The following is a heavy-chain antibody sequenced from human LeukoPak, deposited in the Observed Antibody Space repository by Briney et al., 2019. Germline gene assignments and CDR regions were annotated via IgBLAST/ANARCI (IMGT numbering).Heavy chain of an antibody. V-gene: IGHV4-39*01. Sequence: GSLRLSCTASGFTFSFYPMRWVRQAPGKGLEWIGNIYYSGSTYYNPSLKSRVTISVDTSKNQFSLKLSSVTAADTAVYYCARHEYYGLEGGFDYWGQGTLVTVSS. D-gene: IGHD3-10*01. CDR1: GFTFSFYP. J-gene: IGHJ4*02. CDR2: IYYSGST. CDR3: ARHEYYGLEGGFDY.